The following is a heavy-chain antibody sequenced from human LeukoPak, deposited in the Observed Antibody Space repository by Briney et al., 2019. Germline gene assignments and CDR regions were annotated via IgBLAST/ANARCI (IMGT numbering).Heavy chain of an antibody. V-gene: IGHV3-21*01. D-gene: IGHD1-26*01. Sequence: GGSLRLSCAASGFSFSNYGFHWVRQAPGKGLEWVSSISSSSSYIYYADSVKGRFTISRDNAKNSLYLQMNSLRAEDTAVYYCARVPTLANNWYFDLWGRGTPVTVSS. CDR3: ARVPTLANNWYFDL. J-gene: IGHJ2*01. CDR2: ISSSSSYI. CDR1: GFSFSNYG.